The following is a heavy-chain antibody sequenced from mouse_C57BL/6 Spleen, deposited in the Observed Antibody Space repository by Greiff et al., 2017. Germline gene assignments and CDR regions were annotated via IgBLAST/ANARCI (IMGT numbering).Heavy chain of an antibody. Sequence: EVKLQESGPELVKPGASVKISCKASGYSFTGYYMNWVKQSPEKSLEWIGEINPSTGGTTYNQKFKAKATLTVDKSSSTAYMQLKSLTSEDSAVYYCARKGYGSAWFAYWGQGTLVTVSA. D-gene: IGHD1-1*01. CDR1: GYSFTGYY. CDR3: ARKGYGSAWFAY. V-gene: IGHV1-42*01. CDR2: INPSTGGT. J-gene: IGHJ3*01.